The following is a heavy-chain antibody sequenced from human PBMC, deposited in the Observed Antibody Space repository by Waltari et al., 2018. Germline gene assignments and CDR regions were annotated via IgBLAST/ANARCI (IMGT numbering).Heavy chain of an antibody. Sequence: QVQLQESGPGLVKPSQTLSLPCTVSGGSISSGGYYWSCICQHPGKGLEWIGYIYYSGSTYYNPSLKSRVTIAVDTSNNQFSLKLSSVTAADTAVYYCARCLPSWNYGGAYDYWCQGTLVTVSS. V-gene: IGHV4-31*03. J-gene: IGHJ4*02. CDR1: GGSISSGGYY. CDR3: ARCLPSWNYGGAYDY. D-gene: IGHD1-7*01. CDR2: IYYSGST.